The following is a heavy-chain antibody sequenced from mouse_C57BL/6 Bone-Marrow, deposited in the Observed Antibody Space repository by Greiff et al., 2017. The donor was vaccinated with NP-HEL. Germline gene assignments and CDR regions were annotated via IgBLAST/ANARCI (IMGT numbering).Heavy chain of an antibody. V-gene: IGHV2-6*01. J-gene: IGHJ3*01. CDR2: IWGVGST. D-gene: IGHD2-4*01. CDR1: GFSLTSYG. Sequence: VKVVESGPGLVAPSQSLSITCTVSGFSLTSYGVDWVRQSPGKGLEWLGVIWGVGSTNYNSALKSRLSISKDNSKSQVFLKMNSLQTDDTAMYYCASADYDRNWFAYWGQGTLVTVSA. CDR3: ASADYDRNWFAY.